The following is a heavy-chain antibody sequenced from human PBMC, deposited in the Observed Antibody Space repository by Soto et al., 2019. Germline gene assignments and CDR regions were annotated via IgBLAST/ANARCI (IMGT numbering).Heavy chain of an antibody. J-gene: IGHJ6*02. CDR1: GFTFSSYS. CDR3: ARAIVATITGYYYYGMDV. V-gene: IGHV3-21*01. Sequence: LRLSCAASGFTFSSYSMNWVRQAPGKGLEWVSSISSSSSYIYHADSVKGRFTISRDNAKNSLYLQMNSLRAEDTAVYYCARAIVATITGYYYYGMDVWGQGTTVTVSS. D-gene: IGHD5-12*01. CDR2: ISSSSSYI.